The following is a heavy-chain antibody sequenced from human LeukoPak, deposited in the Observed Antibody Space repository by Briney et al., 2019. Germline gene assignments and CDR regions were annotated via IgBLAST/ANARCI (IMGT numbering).Heavy chain of an antibody. Sequence: GGSLRLSCAASGFIISTYSMHWVHQAPGKGLEYVSAISGNGGTTYYAGSVKGRFTISRDNSKNTLYLQMDSLRTEDMAVYYCARVGSTGYFDYWGQGTMVTVSS. D-gene: IGHD2-2*03. CDR1: GFIISTYS. J-gene: IGHJ4*02. CDR2: ISGNGGTT. CDR3: ARVGSTGYFDY. V-gene: IGHV3-64*02.